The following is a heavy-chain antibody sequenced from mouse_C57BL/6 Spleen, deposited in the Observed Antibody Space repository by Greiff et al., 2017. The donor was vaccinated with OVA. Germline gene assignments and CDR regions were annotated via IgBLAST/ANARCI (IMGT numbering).Heavy chain of an antibody. D-gene: IGHD4-1*01. J-gene: IGHJ1*03. V-gene: IGHV1-54*01. Sequence: QVQLKESGAELVRPGTSVKVSCKASGYAFTNYLIEWVKQRPGQGLEWIGVINPGSGGTNYNEKFKGKATLTADKSSSTAYMQLSSLTSEDSAVYFCARYLNWDGGYFDVWGTGTTVTVSS. CDR2: INPGSGGT. CDR1: GYAFTNYL. CDR3: ARYLNWDGGYFDV.